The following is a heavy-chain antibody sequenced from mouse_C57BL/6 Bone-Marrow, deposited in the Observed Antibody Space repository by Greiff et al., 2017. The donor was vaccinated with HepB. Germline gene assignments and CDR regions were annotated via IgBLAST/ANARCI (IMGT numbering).Heavy chain of an antibody. J-gene: IGHJ4*01. Sequence: EVKLVESGGGLVQPGGSLKLSCAASGFTFSDYYMYWVRQTPEKRLEWVAYISNGGGSTYYPDTVKGRFTLSRDNAKNTLYLQMSRLKSEDTAMYYCARRAYYGARAMDYWGQGTSVTVSS. CDR2: ISNGGGST. CDR3: ARRAYYGARAMDY. D-gene: IGHD2-10*01. V-gene: IGHV5-12*01. CDR1: GFTFSDYY.